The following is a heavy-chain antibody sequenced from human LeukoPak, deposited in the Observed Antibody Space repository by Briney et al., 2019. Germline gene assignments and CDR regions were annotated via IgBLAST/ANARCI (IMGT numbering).Heavy chain of an antibody. V-gene: IGHV1-18*01. J-gene: IGHJ4*02. CDR3: ARAPGPRYYYDTTGYYYNDF. Sequence: ASVKVSCKAYGYKFTNYGISWVRQAPGQGLEWMGWISAYNGNTNYTLKFQGRVTMTTDTSTTTAYMELRSLRSDDTAVYYCARAPGPRYYYDTTGYYYNDFWGQGTLVTVSS. D-gene: IGHD3-22*01. CDR2: ISAYNGNT. CDR1: GYKFTNYG.